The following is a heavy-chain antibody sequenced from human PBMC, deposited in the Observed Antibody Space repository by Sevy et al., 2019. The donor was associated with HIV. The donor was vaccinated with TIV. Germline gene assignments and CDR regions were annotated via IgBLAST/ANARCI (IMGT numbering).Heavy chain of an antibody. CDR2: MTSSGSYI. V-gene: IGHV3-21*01. CDR3: VRDGLNY. CDR1: GFTFSTST. Sequence: GGSLRLSCAASGFTFSTSTMNWVRQAPGKGLEWVSLMTSSGSYILYADSVKGRFTISRDNAKNSVFLQMNSLRVEDTAVDYCVRDGLNYWGQGTLVTVSS. J-gene: IGHJ4*02.